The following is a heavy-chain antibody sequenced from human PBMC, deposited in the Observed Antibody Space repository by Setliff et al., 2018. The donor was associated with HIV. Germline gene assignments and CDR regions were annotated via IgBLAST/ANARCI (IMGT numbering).Heavy chain of an antibody. CDR2: INPKSGGT. Sequence: ASVKVSCKASGYTFTDYYMHWVRQAPGRGLEWMGWINPKSGGTNSALKFQGRVTMTRDTSISTAYMELSRLRSDDTAVYYCARDGGGPGDYYYYYMDVWAKGTTVTVSS. J-gene: IGHJ6*03. V-gene: IGHV1-2*02. CDR3: ARDGGGPGDYYYYYMDV. D-gene: IGHD3-16*01. CDR1: GYTFTDYY.